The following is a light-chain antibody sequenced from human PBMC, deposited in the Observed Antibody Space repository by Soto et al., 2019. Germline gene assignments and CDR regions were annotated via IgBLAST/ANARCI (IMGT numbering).Light chain of an antibody. V-gene: IGKV1-5*03. CDR2: RAS. Sequence: DIQMTQSPSTLSASVGDRVTITCRASQSISNWLAWYQQKPGKAPKPLIYRASGLESGVPSRFSGSGSGTDFTLTISSLQPDDFATYYCQQYHTLSHTFGQGTKLEIK. CDR1: QSISNW. CDR3: QQYHTLSHT. J-gene: IGKJ2*01.